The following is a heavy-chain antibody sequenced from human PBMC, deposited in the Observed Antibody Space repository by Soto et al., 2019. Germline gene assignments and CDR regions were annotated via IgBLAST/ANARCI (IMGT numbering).Heavy chain of an antibody. Sequence: GGSLRLSCATSGFNFNNYAMSWVRQAPGERLEWVSFISSSGGTTYYADSVKGRFTISRDNSKNTLYLQMNSLRAEDTAVYYCAKDRGKYSNYVGYGMDVWGQGTTVTVSS. V-gene: IGHV3-23*01. D-gene: IGHD4-4*01. CDR1: GFNFNNYA. CDR2: ISSSGGTT. J-gene: IGHJ6*02. CDR3: AKDRGKYSNYVGYGMDV.